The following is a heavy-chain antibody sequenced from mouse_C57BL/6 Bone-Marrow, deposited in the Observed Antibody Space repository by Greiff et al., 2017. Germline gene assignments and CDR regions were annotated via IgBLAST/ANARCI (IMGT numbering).Heavy chain of an antibody. J-gene: IGHJ4*01. D-gene: IGHD2-4*01. CDR1: GFSLTSSG. CDR2: IWSDGST. CDR3: ARPYYYDYDGYAMDY. Sequence: VTLQVSGPGLLAPSQSLSITCTFSGFSLTSSGVHLVRLPPGKGLGWLVVIWSDGSTTYNSALKSRLSISKDNSKSQVFLKMNSLQTDDTAMYYCARPYYYDYDGYAMDYWGQGTSVTVSS. V-gene: IGHV2-6-1*01.